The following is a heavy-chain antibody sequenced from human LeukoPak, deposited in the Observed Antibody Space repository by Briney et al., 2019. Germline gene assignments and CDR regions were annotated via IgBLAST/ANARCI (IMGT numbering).Heavy chain of an antibody. CDR3: ARQMRIAVAGTSNWFDP. V-gene: IGHV4-4*07. CDR2: IHSSGST. CDR1: GGSISSYC. D-gene: IGHD6-19*01. Sequence: SETLSLTCTFSGGSISSYCCSWIRQPARTGQGWIGRIHSSGSTNSNPSLKSRVTMSVDTYKNQFSLRLSSVTAADTAVYYCARQMRIAVAGTSNWFDPWGQGTLVTVSS. J-gene: IGHJ5*02.